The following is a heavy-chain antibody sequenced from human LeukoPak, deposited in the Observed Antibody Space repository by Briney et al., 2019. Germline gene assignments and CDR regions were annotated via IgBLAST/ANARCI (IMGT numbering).Heavy chain of an antibody. CDR2: IYYSGST. CDR1: GGSISSSSYY. D-gene: IGHD2-2*01. Sequence: PSETLSLTCTVSGGSISSSSYYWGWIRQPPGKGLEWIGSIYYSGSTYYNPSVKSRVAISLDKASNQFSLRLTSVTAADTAIYFCAREEMPGQFDYWGQGILVTVSS. CDR3: AREEMPGQFDY. V-gene: IGHV4-39*07. J-gene: IGHJ4*02.